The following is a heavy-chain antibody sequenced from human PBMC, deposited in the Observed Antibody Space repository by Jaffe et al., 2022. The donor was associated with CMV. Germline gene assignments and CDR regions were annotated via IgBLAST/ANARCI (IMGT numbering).Heavy chain of an antibody. CDR2: IYYSGST. CDR3: ARQYNWNSLHYFDY. V-gene: IGHV4-39*01. D-gene: IGHD1-7*01. Sequence: QLQLQESGPGLVKPSETLSLTCTVSGGSISSSSYYWGWIRQPPGKGLEWIGSIYYSGSTYYNPSLKSRVTISVDTSKNQFSLKLSSVTAADTAVYYCARQYNWNSLHYFDYWGQGTLVTVSS. J-gene: IGHJ4*02. CDR1: GGSISSSSYY.